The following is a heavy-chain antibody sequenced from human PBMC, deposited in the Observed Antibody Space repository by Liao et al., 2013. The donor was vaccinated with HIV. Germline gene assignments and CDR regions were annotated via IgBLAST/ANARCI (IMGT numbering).Heavy chain of an antibody. D-gene: IGHD3-22*01. V-gene: IGHV4-34*02. Sequence: QVLLQQWGAGLLKPAETLSLTCAVYGGSLSGYSWSWIRQAPGKGLEWIGEIGHGGSTNYNPSLKSRVIMSIDTSKNQFSLNLTSVTAADTGVYYCAREAAMIPVIWGQGTLVTVSS. CDR3: AREAAMIPVI. CDR1: GGSLSGYS. CDR2: IGHGGST. J-gene: IGHJ4*02.